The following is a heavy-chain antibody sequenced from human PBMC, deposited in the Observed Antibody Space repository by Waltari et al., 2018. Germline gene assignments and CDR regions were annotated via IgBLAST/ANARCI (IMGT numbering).Heavy chain of an antibody. Sequence: EVQLVESGGGLVKPGGSLRLSCAASGFTFSSYSMNWVRQAPGKGLEWVSSISSSSSYIYYADSVKGRFTISRDNAKNSLYLQMNSLRAEDTAVYYCASEDWNRRAFDYWGQGTLVTVSS. CDR2: ISSSSSYI. CDR1: GFTFSSYS. CDR3: ASEDWNRRAFDY. D-gene: IGHD1-1*01. V-gene: IGHV3-21*01. J-gene: IGHJ4*02.